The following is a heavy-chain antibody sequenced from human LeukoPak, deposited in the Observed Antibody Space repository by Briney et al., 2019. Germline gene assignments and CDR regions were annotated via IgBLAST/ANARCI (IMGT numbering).Heavy chain of an antibody. Sequence: QPGGSLRLXCTASGITFTNYWMHWVRQAPGKGLVWVSHINMVGSHTTYADSVKGRFTISRDNAKSTLYLQPNSLRAEDTAVYYCATDDYRGLGYWGQGTLVTVSS. CDR1: GITFTNYW. J-gene: IGHJ4*02. D-gene: IGHD4-11*01. CDR3: ATDDYRGLGY. CDR2: INMVGSHT. V-gene: IGHV3-74*01.